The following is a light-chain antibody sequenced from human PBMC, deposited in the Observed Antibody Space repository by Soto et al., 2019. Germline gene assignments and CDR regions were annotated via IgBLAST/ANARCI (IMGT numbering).Light chain of an antibody. J-gene: IGLJ1*01. CDR1: SSNIGAGCE. CDR2: GNT. V-gene: IGLV1-40*01. Sequence: QSLLTQPPSVSGAPGQRVTIACTGCSSNIGAGCEVHWYQHLPGKAPKLLIYGNTNRPSGVPDRFSGSKSCTSASLAITGLQAEDEADYYCQSYDSSLSASYVFGGGTKVTVL. CDR3: QSYDSSLSASYV.